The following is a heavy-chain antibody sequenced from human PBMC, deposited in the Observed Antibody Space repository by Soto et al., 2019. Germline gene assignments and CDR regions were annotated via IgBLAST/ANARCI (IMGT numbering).Heavy chain of an antibody. CDR3: ARDGILYYYGSGSYYYYYGMDV. CDR2: IWYDGSNK. J-gene: IGHJ6*02. CDR1: GFIFSSYG. V-gene: IGHV3-33*01. D-gene: IGHD3-10*01. Sequence: GGSLRLSCEASGFIFSSYGMHWVRQAPGKGLEWVAVIWYDGSNKNYADSVKGRFTITRDNSKNTLYLQMNSLRSEDTAVYYCARDGILYYYGSGSYYYYYGMDVWGQGTTVTVSS.